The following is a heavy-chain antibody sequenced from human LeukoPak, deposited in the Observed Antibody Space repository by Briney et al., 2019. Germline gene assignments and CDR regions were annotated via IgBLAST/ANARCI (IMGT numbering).Heavy chain of an antibody. D-gene: IGHD5-12*01. CDR3: ARDNSMGDSAWWFDP. Sequence: ASVKVSCKASGYTFTHNFMHWVRQAPGQGLEWMGIINPSGDNTWYAQKFQGRVTMTRDMATSTDYMEVNSLRSEDTAVYYCARDNSMGDSAWWFDPWGQGTQVTVSS. J-gene: IGHJ5*02. CDR1: GYTFTHNF. V-gene: IGHV1-46*01. CDR2: INPSGDNT.